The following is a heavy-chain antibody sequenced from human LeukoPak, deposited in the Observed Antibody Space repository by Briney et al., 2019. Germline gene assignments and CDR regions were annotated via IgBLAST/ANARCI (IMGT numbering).Heavy chain of an antibody. Sequence: PGGSLRLSCTASGFTFNSYAMSWVRQAPGKGLEWVSGISGSGGSTYYADSVKGRFTISRANSRNTLFLQMNSLRAEDTAVYYCPKSLGGVIVTSFDYWGQGTLVTVSS. CDR3: PKSLGGVIVTSFDY. D-gene: IGHD3-16*02. V-gene: IGHV3-23*01. J-gene: IGHJ4*01. CDR1: GFTFNSYA. CDR2: ISGSGGST.